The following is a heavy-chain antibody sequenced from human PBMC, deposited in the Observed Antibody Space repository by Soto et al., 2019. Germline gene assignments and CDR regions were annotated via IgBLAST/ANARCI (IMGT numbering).Heavy chain of an antibody. CDR1: GGTFKNFA. CDR2: IIPISDTA. CDR3: ARGGPFTLESGIATLDY. D-gene: IGHD1-1*01. J-gene: IGHJ4*02. V-gene: IGHV1-69*01. Sequence: QVQLVQSGGEVRKPGSSVKLSCKASGGTFKNFALSWVRQAPGQGLEWMGGIIPISDTANLAQKFQGRVTITADESTSTSYMELSSLRYEDTGVYYCARGGPFTLESGIATLDYWGQGTQLTVSS.